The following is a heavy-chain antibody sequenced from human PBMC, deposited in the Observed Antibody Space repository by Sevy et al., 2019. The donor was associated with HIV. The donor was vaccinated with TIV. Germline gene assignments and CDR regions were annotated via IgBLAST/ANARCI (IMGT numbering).Heavy chain of an antibody. V-gene: IGHV4-34*01. Sequence: SETLSLTCAVYGGSFSGYYWSWIRQPPGKGLEWIGEINHSGSTNYNPSLKIRVTISVDTSKNTFSLKLSSVTAADTAVYYCARRGGLYSSSSSFFDYWGQGTLVTVSS. CDR2: INHSGST. J-gene: IGHJ4*02. CDR1: GGSFSGYY. CDR3: ARRGGLYSSSSSFFDY. D-gene: IGHD6-6*01.